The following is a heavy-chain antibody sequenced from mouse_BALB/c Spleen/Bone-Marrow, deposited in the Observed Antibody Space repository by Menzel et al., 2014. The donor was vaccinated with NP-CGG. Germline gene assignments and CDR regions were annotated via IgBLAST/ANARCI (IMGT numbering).Heavy chain of an antibody. D-gene: IGHD3-1*01. CDR1: GCTFPNYW. Sequence: VQLQQSGTVLARPGAAVKMSCKASGCTFPNYWMHWVKQRPGQGLEWIGTIYPGNSDTTYNQKFKGKATLTAVTSTSTAYMELSSLTNEDSAVYYCTTLARNKFDYRGQGTTLTVSS. CDR2: IYPGNSDT. J-gene: IGHJ2*01. V-gene: IGHV1-5*01. CDR3: TTLARNKFDY.